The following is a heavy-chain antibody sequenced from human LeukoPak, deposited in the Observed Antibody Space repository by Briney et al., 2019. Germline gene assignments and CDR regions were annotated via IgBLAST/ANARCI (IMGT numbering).Heavy chain of an antibody. V-gene: IGHV4-39*07. J-gene: IGHJ5*02. Sequence: PSETLSLTCTVSGDSISSSRYYWGWIRQPPGKGLEWIGSIYYSGSTYYNPSLRSRVTISVDTSKNQFSLKLSSVTAADTAVYYCARGPLWFGELFLQNNWFDPWGQGTLVTVSS. CDR2: IYYSGST. D-gene: IGHD3-10*01. CDR1: GDSISSSRYY. CDR3: ARGPLWFGELFLQNNWFDP.